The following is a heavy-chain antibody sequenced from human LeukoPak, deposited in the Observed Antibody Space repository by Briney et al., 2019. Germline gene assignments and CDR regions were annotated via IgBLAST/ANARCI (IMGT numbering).Heavy chain of an antibody. D-gene: IGHD3-22*01. Sequence: PSETLSLTCTVSGGSLTSSNNYWSWTRQPPGKGLEWFVSISYIGATAYNPSLKSRVTISVDTSKNQFSLKLSSVTAADTAVYYCARDNYYYDSSGYSSPLHSFDYWGQGTLVTVSS. CDR2: ISYIGAT. V-gene: IGHV4-39*07. CDR1: GGSLTSSNNY. CDR3: ARDNYYYDSSGYSSPLHSFDY. J-gene: IGHJ4*02.